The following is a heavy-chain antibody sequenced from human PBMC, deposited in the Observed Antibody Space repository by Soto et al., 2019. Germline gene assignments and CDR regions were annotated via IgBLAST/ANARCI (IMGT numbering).Heavy chain of an antibody. V-gene: IGHV3-23*01. CDR2: MSGNGGRI. D-gene: IGHD2-21*02. Sequence: EVQLLESGGGLVQPGGSLRLSCAVSGFTFSNYAMTWVRQAPWKGLEWVSLMSGNGGRIVYADSVKGRFTISRNNSKNTLYLQMNSLRREDTAVYYCVKDPVSGGSGGAWFDYWGQGTLVTVSS. CDR3: VKDPVSGGSGGAWFDY. CDR1: GFTFSNYA. J-gene: IGHJ4*02.